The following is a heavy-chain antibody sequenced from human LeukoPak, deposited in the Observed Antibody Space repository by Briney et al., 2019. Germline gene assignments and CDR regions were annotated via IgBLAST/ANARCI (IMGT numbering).Heavy chain of an antibody. J-gene: IGHJ3*02. CDR3: ARDRGIAARPSRQGAFDI. D-gene: IGHD6-6*01. Sequence: PSETLSLTCAVSGGSISSGGYSWSWIRQPPGKGLEWIGYIYHSGSTYYNPSLKSRVTISVDRSKNQFSLKLSSVTAADTAVYYCARDRGIAARPSRQGAFDIWGQGTMVTVSS. V-gene: IGHV4-30-2*01. CDR2: IYHSGST. CDR1: GGSISSGGYS.